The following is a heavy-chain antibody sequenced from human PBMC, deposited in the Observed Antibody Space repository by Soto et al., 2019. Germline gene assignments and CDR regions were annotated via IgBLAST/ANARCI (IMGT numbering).Heavy chain of an antibody. Sequence: GASVKVSCKASGGTFSTYDISWVRQAPGQGLEWMGRISTYNGNTNYPQSLQGRLTMTTDTSTTTAYMELRSLRSDDTAVYYCARDPYHVLMVNAPNLYGMDVWGQGTTVTVSS. V-gene: IGHV1-18*01. D-gene: IGHD2-8*01. CDR3: ARDPYHVLMVNAPNLYGMDV. CDR2: ISTYNGNT. J-gene: IGHJ6*02. CDR1: GGTFSTYD.